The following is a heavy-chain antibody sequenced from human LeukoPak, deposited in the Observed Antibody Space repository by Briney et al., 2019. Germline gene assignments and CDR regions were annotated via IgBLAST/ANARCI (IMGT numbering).Heavy chain of an antibody. J-gene: IGHJ4*02. D-gene: IGHD2-21*01. CDR3: AGGGTAYYYFDY. V-gene: IGHV3-21*01. CDR2: ISSSSSYI. Sequence: PGGSLRLSCAASGFTFSSYAMSWVRQAPGKGLEWVSSISSSSSYIYYADSVKGRFTISRDNAKNSLYLQMNSLRAEDTAVYYCAGGGTAYYYFDYWGQGTLVTVSS. CDR1: GFTFSSYA.